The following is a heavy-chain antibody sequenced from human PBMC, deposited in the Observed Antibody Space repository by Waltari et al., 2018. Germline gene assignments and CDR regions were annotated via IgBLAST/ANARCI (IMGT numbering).Heavy chain of an antibody. Sequence: EVQLVQSGAEVKKPGESLKISCKGSGYSFTSYWIGWVRQMHGKGLEWMGIIYPGHSDTRYSPSFQGQVTISADKSISTAYLQWSSLKASDTAMYYCARIVVVPAATLVWYFDLWGRGTLVTVSS. V-gene: IGHV5-51*01. J-gene: IGHJ2*01. CDR2: IYPGHSDT. CDR3: ARIVVVPAATLVWYFDL. D-gene: IGHD2-2*01. CDR1: GYSFTSYW.